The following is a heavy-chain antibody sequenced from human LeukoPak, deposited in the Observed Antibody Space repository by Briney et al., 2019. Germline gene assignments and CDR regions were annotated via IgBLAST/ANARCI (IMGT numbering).Heavy chain of an antibody. D-gene: IGHD5-12*01. V-gene: IGHV4-59*12. CDR1: GGSINNYY. J-gene: IGHJ4*02. CDR2: IYSSGST. Sequence: SETLSLTCTVSGGSINNYYWSWIRQPPGKGLEWIGYIYSSGSTNYNPSLKSRVTISVDTSKIQFSLKLSSVTAADTAVYYCARRSGYDPNFDYWGQGTLVTVSS. CDR3: ARRSGYDPNFDY.